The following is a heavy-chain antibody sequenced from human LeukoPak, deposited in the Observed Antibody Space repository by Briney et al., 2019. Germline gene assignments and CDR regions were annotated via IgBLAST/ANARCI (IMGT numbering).Heavy chain of an antibody. CDR3: ARVITIFGVAAFDI. CDR2: ISSSSSII. D-gene: IGHD3-3*01. Sequence: GGSLRLSCAASGFTFSGYSMNWVRQAPGKGLEWFSYISSSSSIIYYADSVKGRFTISRDNAKNSLYLQMNSLRAEDTAVYYCARVITIFGVAAFDIWGQGTMVTVSS. J-gene: IGHJ3*02. V-gene: IGHV3-48*01. CDR1: GFTFSGYS.